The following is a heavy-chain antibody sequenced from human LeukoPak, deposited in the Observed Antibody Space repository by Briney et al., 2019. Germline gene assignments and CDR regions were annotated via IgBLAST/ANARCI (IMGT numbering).Heavy chain of an antibody. V-gene: IGHV4-39*01. Sequence: PSETLSLTCTVSGGSISSSSYYWGWIRQPPGKGLEWIGSIYHSGSTYYNPSLKSRVTISVDTSKNQFSLKLSSVTAADTAMYYCARAITMVRGVIITGFDYWGQGTLVTVSS. CDR3: ARAITMVRGVIITGFDY. CDR2: IYHSGST. D-gene: IGHD3-10*01. CDR1: GGSISSSSYY. J-gene: IGHJ4*02.